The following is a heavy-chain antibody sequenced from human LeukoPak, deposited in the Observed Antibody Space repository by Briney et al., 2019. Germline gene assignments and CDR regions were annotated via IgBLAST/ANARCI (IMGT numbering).Heavy chain of an antibody. Sequence: GRSLRLSCAASGFTFSSYGMHWVRQAPGKGLEWVAVISYDGSNKYYADSVKGRFTISRDNSKNTLYLQMNSLRAEDTAVYYSAKDRGSSYDILTGYSDYWGQGTLVTVSS. CDR3: AKDRGSSYDILTGYSDY. D-gene: IGHD3-9*01. CDR1: GFTFSSYG. J-gene: IGHJ4*02. V-gene: IGHV3-30*18. CDR2: ISYDGSNK.